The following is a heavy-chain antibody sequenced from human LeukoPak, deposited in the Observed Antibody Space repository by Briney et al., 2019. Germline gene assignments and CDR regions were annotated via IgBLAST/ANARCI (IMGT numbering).Heavy chain of an antibody. Sequence: ASVKVSCKASGYTFTSYGISWVRQAPGQGLEWMGWISAYNGNTNYAQKLQGRVTVTTDTSTSTAYMELRSLRSDDTAVYYCARVTPYYDFWSGYQGVLDYWGQGTLVTVSS. J-gene: IGHJ4*02. D-gene: IGHD3-3*01. CDR1: GYTFTSYG. V-gene: IGHV1-18*01. CDR3: ARVTPYYDFWSGYQGVLDY. CDR2: ISAYNGNT.